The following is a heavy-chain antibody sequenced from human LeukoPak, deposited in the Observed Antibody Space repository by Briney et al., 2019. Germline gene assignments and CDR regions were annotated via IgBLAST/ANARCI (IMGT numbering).Heavy chain of an antibody. V-gene: IGHV3-23*01. Sequence: PGGSLRLSCATSGFIFSHHGMNWVRQAPCKGLEWVSGIRADAVTTYYADSVKGRFIISRDNSKNTVYLQMNSLSAEDAAVYYCVKDDGWVQYANWGQGPLVTVSS. CDR2: IRADAVTT. CDR3: VKDDGWVQYAN. D-gene: IGHD5-24*01. CDR1: GFIFSHHG. J-gene: IGHJ4*02.